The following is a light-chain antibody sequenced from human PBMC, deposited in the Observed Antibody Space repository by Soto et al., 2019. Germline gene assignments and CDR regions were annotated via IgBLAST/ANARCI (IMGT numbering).Light chain of an antibody. CDR2: GAS. Sequence: VVLTQSPATLSFSPGERATLSCRASRHVYINALAWYQQKPGRTPTLLIFGASTRATDIPDRFSGTGSGTDLSLTISGVEPEDSAVYYCQRYGASPFTFGPGTRVEI. J-gene: IGKJ3*01. CDR1: RHVYINA. V-gene: IGKV3-20*01. CDR3: QRYGASPFT.